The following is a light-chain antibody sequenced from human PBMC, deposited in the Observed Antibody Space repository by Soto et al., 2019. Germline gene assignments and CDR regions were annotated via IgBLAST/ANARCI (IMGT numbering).Light chain of an antibody. V-gene: IGKV1-9*01. CDR1: QVISTS. CDR2: AAS. Sequence: DIQLTQSPSFLSPSIGESVTITCRASQVISTSLAWYQVKPGKAPKILIYAASTLESGVPSRFSGSGSGTELTLTISRLQPDDFATYYCQHYNSYSEACGQGTKVDIK. J-gene: IGKJ1*01. CDR3: QHYNSYSEA.